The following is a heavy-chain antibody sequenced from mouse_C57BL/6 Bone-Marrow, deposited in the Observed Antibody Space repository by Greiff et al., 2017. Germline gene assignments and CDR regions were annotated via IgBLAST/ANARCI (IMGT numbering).Heavy chain of an antibody. V-gene: IGHV1-72*01. CDR2: IDPNSGGT. Sequence: VQRVESGAELVKPGASVKLSCKASGYTFTSYWMHWVKQRPGRGLEWIGRIDPNSGGTKYNEKFKSKATLTVDKPSSTAYMQLSSLTSEDSAVYYCASPHYYGSRYAMDYWGQGTSVTVSS. D-gene: IGHD1-1*01. CDR3: ASPHYYGSRYAMDY. CDR1: GYTFTSYW. J-gene: IGHJ4*01.